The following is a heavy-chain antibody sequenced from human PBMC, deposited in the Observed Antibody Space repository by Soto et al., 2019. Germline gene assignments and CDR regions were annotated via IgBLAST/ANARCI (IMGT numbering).Heavy chain of an antibody. J-gene: IGHJ4*02. CDR2: INIGNGNT. V-gene: IGHV1-3*04. Sequence: RASVKVSCKVSGYTLIDLAIHWVRQAPGQRLEWMGGINIGNGNTKVSQKFQDRVTITRDAFASTAYMELSSLRSEDTAMYYCARDGGDVLEWLMFDYWGQGTQVTAPQ. CDR3: ARDGGDVLEWLMFDY. CDR1: GYTLIDLA. D-gene: IGHD3-3*01.